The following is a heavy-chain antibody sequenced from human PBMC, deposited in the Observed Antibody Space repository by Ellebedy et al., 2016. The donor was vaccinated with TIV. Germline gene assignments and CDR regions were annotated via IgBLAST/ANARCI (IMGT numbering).Heavy chain of an antibody. Sequence: PGGSLRLSSAASGFTFSSNWMSWVRQTPGKGLEWVAYIKKDGSEKYYVDSVKGRFTISRDNAKNSLYLQMNSLRAEDTAVYYCARGRSFNWGQGTLVTVSS. CDR2: IKKDGSEK. CDR1: GFTFSSNW. V-gene: IGHV3-7*03. J-gene: IGHJ4*02. D-gene: IGHD3-10*01. CDR3: ARGRSFN.